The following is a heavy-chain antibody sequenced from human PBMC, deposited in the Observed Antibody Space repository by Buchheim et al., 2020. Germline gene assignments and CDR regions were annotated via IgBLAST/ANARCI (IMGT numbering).Heavy chain of an antibody. Sequence: QVQLVESGGGVVQPGRSLRLSCAASGFTFSSYGMHWVRQAPGKGLEWVAVISYDGSNKYYADSVKGRFTISRDNSKNTLSLQMNSLRAEDTAVYYCAKDGEQWLELGLDYWGQGTL. CDR2: ISYDGSNK. V-gene: IGHV3-30*18. D-gene: IGHD6-19*01. J-gene: IGHJ4*02. CDR1: GFTFSSYG. CDR3: AKDGEQWLELGLDY.